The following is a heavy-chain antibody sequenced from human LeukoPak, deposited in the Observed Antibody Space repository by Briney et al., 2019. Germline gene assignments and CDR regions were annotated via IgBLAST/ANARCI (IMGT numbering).Heavy chain of an antibody. CDR2: IYYSGST. J-gene: IGHJ6*03. D-gene: IGHD2-2*01. V-gene: IGHV4-59*11. CDR3: ARVLRGYQLLTRSYYYYMDV. CDR1: GGSISSHY. Sequence: SETLSLTCTVSGGSISSHYWSWIRQPPGKGLEWVGYIYYSGSTNYNPSLKSRVTISVDTSKNQFSLKLSSVTAADTAVYYCARVLRGYQLLTRSYYYYMDVWGKGTTVTVSS.